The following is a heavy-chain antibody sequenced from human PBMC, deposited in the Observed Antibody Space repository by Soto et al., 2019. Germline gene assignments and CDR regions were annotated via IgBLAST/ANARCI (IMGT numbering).Heavy chain of an antibody. CDR2: INDDGSST. Sequence: GGSLRLSCVASGFTFSNYYMHWVRQVPGKGLVWVSRINDDGSSTHYADSVKGRFTISRDNAKNTLYLQMNSPRAEDTAVYYCARDKSGPADYWGQGTLVTVSS. J-gene: IGHJ4*02. V-gene: IGHV3-74*01. CDR3: ARDKSGPADY. CDR1: GFTFSNYY. D-gene: IGHD5-12*01.